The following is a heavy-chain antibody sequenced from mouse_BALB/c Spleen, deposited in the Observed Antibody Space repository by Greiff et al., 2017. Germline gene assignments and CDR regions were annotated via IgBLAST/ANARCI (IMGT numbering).Heavy chain of an antibody. D-gene: IGHD1-1*01. CDR2: ISSGGGST. J-gene: IGHJ3*01. CDR1: GFAFSSYD. V-gene: IGHV5-12-1*01. CDR3: ARQLLRYSFAY. Sequence: DVKLQESGGGLVKPGGSLKLSCAASGFAFSSYDMSWVRQTPEKRLEWVAYISSGGGSTYYPDTVKGRFTISRDNAKNTLYLQMSSLKSEDTAMYYCARQLLRYSFAYWGQGTLVTVSA.